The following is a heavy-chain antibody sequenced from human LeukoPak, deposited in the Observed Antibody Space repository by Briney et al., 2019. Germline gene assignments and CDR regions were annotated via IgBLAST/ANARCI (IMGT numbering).Heavy chain of an antibody. CDR1: VGTFSSYA. CDR3: ARDPAMVRGVTPHNWFDP. CDR2: IIPIFGTA. J-gene: IGHJ5*02. Sequence: ASVKVSCKGSVGTFSSYAISWVRQAPGQGLEWMGGIIPIFGTANYAQKFQGRVTITADESTSTAYMELRSLRSEDTAVYYCARDPAMVRGVTPHNWFDPWGQGTLVTVSS. D-gene: IGHD3-10*01. V-gene: IGHV1-69*13.